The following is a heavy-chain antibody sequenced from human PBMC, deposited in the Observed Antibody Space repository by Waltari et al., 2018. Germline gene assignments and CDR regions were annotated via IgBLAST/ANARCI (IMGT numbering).Heavy chain of an antibody. CDR2: INHSGSP. V-gene: IGHV4-34*01. Sequence: QVQLQQWGAGLLKPSETLSLTCAVYGGSFSGYYWSWIRQPPGKGLEWIGEINHSGSPNSNPSPTSRVTISVDTSKNQFSLKLSSVTAADTAVYYCATTEYCSSTSCYTTGADYWGQGTLVTVSS. D-gene: IGHD2-2*02. J-gene: IGHJ4*02. CDR3: ATTEYCSSTSCYTTGADY. CDR1: GGSFSGYY.